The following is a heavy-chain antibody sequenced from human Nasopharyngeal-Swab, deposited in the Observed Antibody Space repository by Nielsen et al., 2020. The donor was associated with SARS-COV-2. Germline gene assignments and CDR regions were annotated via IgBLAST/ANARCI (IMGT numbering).Heavy chain of an antibody. CDR2: INHSGST. Sequence: SETLSLTCAVYGGSFSGYYWSWIRQPPGKGLEWIGEINHSGSTNYNPSLKSRVTISVDTSKNQFSLKLSSVTAADTAVYYCARGGTLRGFFGEHNNWFDPWGQGTLVTVSS. D-gene: IGHD3-10*01. CDR1: GGSFSGYY. CDR3: ARGGTLRGFFGEHNNWFDP. J-gene: IGHJ5*02. V-gene: IGHV4-34*01.